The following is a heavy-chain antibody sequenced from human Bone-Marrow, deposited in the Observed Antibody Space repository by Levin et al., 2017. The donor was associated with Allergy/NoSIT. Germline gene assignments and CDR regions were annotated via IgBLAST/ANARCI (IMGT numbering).Heavy chain of an antibody. Sequence: GGSLRLSCKASGYIFTAYYIHWVRQAPGQGLEWMGWINPNSGGTRYAQKFQGRVTMTSDTSTSTAYMEMSWLRSDDTAIFYCARDQEGATYSFDYWGQGTLVTVSS. CDR1: GYIFTAYY. J-gene: IGHJ4*02. D-gene: IGHD2-21*01. V-gene: IGHV1-2*02. CDR3: ARDQEGATYSFDY. CDR2: INPNSGGT.